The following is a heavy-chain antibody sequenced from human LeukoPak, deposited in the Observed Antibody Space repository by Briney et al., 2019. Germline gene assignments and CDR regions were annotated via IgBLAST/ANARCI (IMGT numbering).Heavy chain of an antibody. V-gene: IGHV3-11*01. CDR3: ARSIGLTGGGVDV. J-gene: IGHJ6*02. CDR1: GFNFSDYN. CDR2: ITDSGNTI. Sequence: KPGGSLRLSCAASGFNFSDYNMDWVRQAPGKGLEWVSDITDSGNTIHYADSVKGRFTISRDNAKNSLYLQMNSLRAEDTAVYYCARSIGLTGGGVDVWGQGTTVTVSS. D-gene: IGHD3-9*01.